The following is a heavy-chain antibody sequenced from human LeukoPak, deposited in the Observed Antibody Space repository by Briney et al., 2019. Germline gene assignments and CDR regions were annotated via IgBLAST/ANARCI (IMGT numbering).Heavy chain of an antibody. D-gene: IGHD3-3*01. CDR1: GFTFSDYY. J-gene: IGHJ4*02. Sequence: PGGSLRLSCTASGFTFSDYYMSWIRRAPGKGLEWVSYISSSGSTKYYADSVKGRFTISRDNAKNSLYLQMNSLRAEDTAVYYCARVFRSGYLIDYWGQGTLVTVSS. V-gene: IGHV3-11*01. CDR3: ARVFRSGYLIDY. CDR2: ISSSGSTK.